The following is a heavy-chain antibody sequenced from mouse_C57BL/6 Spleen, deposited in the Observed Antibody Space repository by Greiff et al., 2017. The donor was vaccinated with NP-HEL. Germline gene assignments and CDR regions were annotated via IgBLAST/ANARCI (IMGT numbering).Heavy chain of an antibody. CDR1: GFNIKDYY. V-gene: IGHV14-2*01. CDR3: ARGTMITSFDY. J-gene: IGHJ2*01. Sequence: EVMLVESGAELVKPGASVKLSCTASGFNIKDYYMHWVKQRTEQGLEWIGRIDPEDGETKYAPKFQGKATITADPSSNTAYLQLSSLTSEDTAVYYCARGTMITSFDYWGQGTTLTVSS. CDR2: IDPEDGET. D-gene: IGHD2-4*01.